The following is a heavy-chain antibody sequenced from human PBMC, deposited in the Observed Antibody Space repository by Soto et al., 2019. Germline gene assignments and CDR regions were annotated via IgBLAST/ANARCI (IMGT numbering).Heavy chain of an antibody. CDR1: GYTFSNYG. D-gene: IGHD2-2*01. J-gene: IGHJ5*02. Sequence: QVQLVQSGGEVKRPGASVKVSCKTSGYTFSNYGITWVRQTPGQPLEWLGWISLYSDGTNYAQKFQGRVSMTTDTSTTTADMELRSLRSDDPAVYYCARVVPGAEAWFGPWGQGTLVTVSS. V-gene: IGHV1-18*01. CDR3: ARVVPGAEAWFGP. CDR2: ISLYSDGT.